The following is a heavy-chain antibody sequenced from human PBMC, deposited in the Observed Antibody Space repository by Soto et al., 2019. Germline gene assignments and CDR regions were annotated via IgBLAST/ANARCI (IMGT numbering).Heavy chain of an antibody. CDR1: GFTLSSYA. D-gene: IGHD6-6*01. V-gene: IGHV3-23*01. J-gene: IGHJ4*02. CDR2: ISGSSDTT. Sequence: GGSLRLSCAASGFTLSSYAMTWVRQAPGKGLEWVSGISGSSDTTYYADSVKGRLTISRDNSKDTLYLQMNSLRAEDTAVYYCAKDLSSPSFTYFFDYWGQGTLVTVSS. CDR3: AKDLSSPSFTYFFDY.